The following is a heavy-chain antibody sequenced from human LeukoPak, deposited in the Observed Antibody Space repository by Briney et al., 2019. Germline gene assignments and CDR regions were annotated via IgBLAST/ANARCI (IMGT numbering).Heavy chain of an antibody. D-gene: IGHD3-3*01. CDR1: GGSISSSSYY. CDR2: TYYSGST. V-gene: IGHV4-39*01. J-gene: IGHJ4*02. CDR3: ARRIFGVVI. Sequence: SETLSLTCTVSGGSISSSSYYWGWIRQPPGKGLEWIGSTYYSGSTYYNPSLKSRVTISVDTSKNQFSLKLSSVTAADTAVYYCARRIFGVVIWGQGTLVTVSS.